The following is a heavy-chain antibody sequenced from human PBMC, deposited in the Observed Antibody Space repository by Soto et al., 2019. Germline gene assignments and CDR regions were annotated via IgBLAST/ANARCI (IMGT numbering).Heavy chain of an antibody. J-gene: IGHJ1*01. V-gene: IGHV3-23*01. CDR2: ISCCGGST. CDR3: AKADGEQWLIPHLDN. Sequence: GGSLRLSCEASGFNFKKFAMGWVRQPPGEGLEWVSGISCCGGSTFYADSVKGRFSLARDDSKNTLSLQLNSLRVEDTAHYYCAKADGEQWLIPHLDNWGQGTQVTVSS. D-gene: IGHD6-19*01. CDR1: GFNFKKFA.